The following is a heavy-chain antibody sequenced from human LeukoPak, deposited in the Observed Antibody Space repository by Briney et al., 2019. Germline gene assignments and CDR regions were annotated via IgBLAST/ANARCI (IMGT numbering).Heavy chain of an antibody. J-gene: IGHJ4*02. D-gene: IGHD5-18*01. CDR1: GFTFSNYA. Sequence: TGGSLRLSCVGSGFTFSNYAMSWVRQAPGKGLDWVSVISGSAHKIRYADSVKGRFTISRDNSENTVYLQMNNLGAEDTAVYYCAGRITGYSSGYVYWGQGTLVTVSS. V-gene: IGHV3-23*01. CDR3: AGRITGYSSGYVY. CDR2: ISGSAHKI.